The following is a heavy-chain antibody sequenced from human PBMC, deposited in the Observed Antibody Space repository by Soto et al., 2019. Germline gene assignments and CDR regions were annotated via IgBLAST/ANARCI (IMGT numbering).Heavy chain of an antibody. V-gene: IGHV3-30-3*01. J-gene: IGHJ4*02. D-gene: IGHD5-12*01. Sequence: QVQLVESGGGVVQPGTSLRLSCAASGFLFRNYAMHWVRQSPAKGLEWLAVISFDGANIFYAGAATGRFTISRDNSKQTLYLQLDSLIPEDTGVYFCARDPYGGYIFDSWGQGTQVTLSS. CDR1: GFLFRNYA. CDR3: ARDPYGGYIFDS. CDR2: ISFDGANI.